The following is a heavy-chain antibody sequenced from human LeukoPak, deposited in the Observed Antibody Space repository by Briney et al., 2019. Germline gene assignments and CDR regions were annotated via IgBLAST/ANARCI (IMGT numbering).Heavy chain of an antibody. CDR1: GFTFSSYA. CDR2: IRYDGNNK. D-gene: IGHD2-2*01. J-gene: IGHJ4*02. Sequence: GGSLRLSCAASGFTFSSYAMSWVRQAPGKGLEWVAFIRYDGNNKYYADFVKGRFTISRDNSKNTLYLHMNSLRTEDTAVYYCAKIEGKYQLANVPDHWGQGTLVTVSS. V-gene: IGHV3-30*02. CDR3: AKIEGKYQLANVPDH.